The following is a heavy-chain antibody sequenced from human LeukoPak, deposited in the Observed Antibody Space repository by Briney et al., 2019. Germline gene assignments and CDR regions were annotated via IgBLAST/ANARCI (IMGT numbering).Heavy chain of an antibody. V-gene: IGHV3-15*01. D-gene: IGHD3-22*01. Sequence: PGGSLRLSCAASGFTFSSYEMSWVRQAPGKGLEWVGRIKSKTDGGTTDYAAPVKGRFTISRDDSKNTLYLQMNSLKTEDTAVYYCTTDFTYYYDSSGYYRSYWGQGTLVTASS. J-gene: IGHJ4*02. CDR2: IKSKTDGGTT. CDR3: TTDFTYYYDSSGYYRSY. CDR1: GFTFSSYE.